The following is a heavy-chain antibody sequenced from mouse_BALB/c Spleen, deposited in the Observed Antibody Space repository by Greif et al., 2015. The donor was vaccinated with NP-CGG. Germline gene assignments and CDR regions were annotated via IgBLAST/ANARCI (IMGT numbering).Heavy chain of an antibody. CDR3: TRVGNYAMDY. Sequence: DVKLVESGGGLVKPGGSLKLSCAASGFTFSSYTMSWVRQTPEKRLEWVATISSGGSYTYYPDSVKGRFTISRDNAKNTLYLQISSLKAEDTAMYYCTRVGNYAMDYWGQGTSVTVSS. CDR1: GFTFSSYT. D-gene: IGHD2-14*01. V-gene: IGHV5-6-4*01. CDR2: ISSGGSYT. J-gene: IGHJ4*01.